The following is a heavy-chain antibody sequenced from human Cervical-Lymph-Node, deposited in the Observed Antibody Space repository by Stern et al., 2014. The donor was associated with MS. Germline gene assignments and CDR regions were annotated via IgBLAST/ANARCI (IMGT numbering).Heavy chain of an antibody. CDR2: IFNTGNT. CDR3: ARDLTAGRGMAYFDH. CDR1: GYSISSGYY. V-gene: IGHV4-38-2*02. Sequence: VQLEESGPGLVKPSETLSLTCTVSGYSISSGYYWAWIRQAPGKGLEWIGSIFNTGNTYYNPSLRGRVTLSGPMPKNHFPRKLGFVTAADTAVYFCARDLTAGRGMAYFDHWGQGTQVTVSS. J-gene: IGHJ4*02. D-gene: IGHD5-24*01.